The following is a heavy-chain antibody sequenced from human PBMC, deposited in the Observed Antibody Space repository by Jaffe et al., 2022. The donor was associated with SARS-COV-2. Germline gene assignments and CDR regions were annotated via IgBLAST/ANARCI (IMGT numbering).Heavy chain of an antibody. CDR3: ARDHGMDSSGWSRFYGMDV. Sequence: QVQLQQSGPGLVKPSQTLSLTCAISGDSVSSNSAAWNWIRQSPSRGLEWLGRTYYRSKWYNDYAVSVKSRITINPDTSKNQFSLQLNSVTPEDTAVYYCARDHGMDSSGWSRFYGMDVWGQGTTVTVSS. V-gene: IGHV6-1*01. D-gene: IGHD6-19*01. CDR2: TYYRSKWYN. CDR1: GDSVSSNSAA. J-gene: IGHJ6*02.